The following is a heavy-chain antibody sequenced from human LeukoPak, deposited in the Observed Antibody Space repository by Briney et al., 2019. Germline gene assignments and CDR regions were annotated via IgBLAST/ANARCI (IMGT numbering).Heavy chain of an antibody. D-gene: IGHD3-10*01. CDR1: GFTVSSNY. CDR3: AKPGSWSLYYMDV. Sequence: GGSLRLSRAASGFTVSSNYMSWVRQAPGKGLEWVSVISGSGGSTYYADSVKGRFTISRDNSKNTLYLQMNSLRAEDTAVYYCAKPGSWSLYYMDVGGKGTTVTVSS. CDR2: ISGSGGST. V-gene: IGHV3-23*01. J-gene: IGHJ6*03.